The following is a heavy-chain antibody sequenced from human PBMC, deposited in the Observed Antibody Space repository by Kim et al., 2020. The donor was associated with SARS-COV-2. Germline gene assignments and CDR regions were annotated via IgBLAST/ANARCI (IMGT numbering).Heavy chain of an antibody. Sequence: GGSLRLSCAASGFSFNKYWMNWVRQAPGKGLEWVANIITDETKRNYADAVKGRFTITRDNAQSSLYLQMNSLTVEDTGIYYCAREDGAFEDWGQGILVTVSS. J-gene: IGHJ4*02. V-gene: IGHV3-7*01. CDR2: IITDETKR. CDR1: GFSFNKYW. CDR3: AREDGAFED.